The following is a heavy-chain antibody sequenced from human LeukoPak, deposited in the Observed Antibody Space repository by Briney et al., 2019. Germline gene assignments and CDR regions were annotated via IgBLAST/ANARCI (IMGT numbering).Heavy chain of an antibody. D-gene: IGHD2-2*01. CDR2: IIPILGIA. CDR1: GGTFSSYA. V-gene: IGHV1-69*04. J-gene: IGHJ4*02. Sequence: SVKVPCKASGGTFSSYAISWVRQAPGQGLEWMGRIIPILGIANYAQKFQGRVTITADKSTSAAYMELSSLRSEDTAVYYCARDVGIVVVPAAPDYWGQGTLVTVSS. CDR3: ARDVGIVVVPAAPDY.